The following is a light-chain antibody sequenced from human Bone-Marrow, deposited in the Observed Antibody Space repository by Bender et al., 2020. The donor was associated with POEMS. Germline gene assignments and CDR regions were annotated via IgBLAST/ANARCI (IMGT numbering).Light chain of an antibody. J-gene: IGLJ3*02. CDR1: SSDVGGYNY. Sequence: QSALTQPASVSGSPGQSITISCTGTSSDVGGYNYVSWYQQHPDKAPKLMISEVSKRASGVSNRFSGSKSGNTASLTISGLQAEDEADYYCCSSTSTSTRVFGGGTRVTVL. CDR2: EVS. CDR3: CSSTSTSTRV. V-gene: IGLV2-14*01.